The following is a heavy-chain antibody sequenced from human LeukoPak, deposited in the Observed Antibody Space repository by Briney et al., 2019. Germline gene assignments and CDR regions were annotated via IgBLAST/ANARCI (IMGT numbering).Heavy chain of an antibody. CDR1: GGTFSSYA. CDR2: ISAGNGNT. Sequence: GASVKVSCTASGGTFSSYAISWVRQAPGQGLEWMGWISAGNGNTKYSQNFQGRVTFISNTSATTAFMELSSLRSEDAAVYYCARDSGSGNNDYWGQGTLVTVSS. J-gene: IGHJ4*02. CDR3: ARDSGSGNNDY. V-gene: IGHV1-3*01. D-gene: IGHD1-26*01.